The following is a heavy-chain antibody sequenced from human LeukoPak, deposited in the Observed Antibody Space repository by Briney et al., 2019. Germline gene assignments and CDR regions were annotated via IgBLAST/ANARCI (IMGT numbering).Heavy chain of an antibody. J-gene: IGHJ4*02. D-gene: IGHD2-2*01. Sequence: SETLSLTCTVSGDSISSYYWSWIRQPPGKGLDWIGCIYYSGNTNYNPSLKSRVTISIDTSKNQFSLKLSSVTAADTAVYYCARYCSSTSCYSDYWGQGTLVTVSS. V-gene: IGHV4-59*01. CDR2: IYYSGNT. CDR1: GDSISSYY. CDR3: ARYCSSTSCYSDY.